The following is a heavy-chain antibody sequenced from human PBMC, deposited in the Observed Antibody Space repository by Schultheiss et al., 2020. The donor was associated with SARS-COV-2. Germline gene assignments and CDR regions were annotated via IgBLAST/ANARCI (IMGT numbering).Heavy chain of an antibody. V-gene: IGHV3-23*01. Sequence: GGSLRLSCAASGFTFSSYAMSWVRQAPGKGLEWVSAISGSGGGTYYADSVKGRFTVSRDNSKNTLYLQMNSLRAEDTAVYYCARDAGIAIDYWGQGTLVTVSS. D-gene: IGHD1-26*01. CDR1: GFTFSSYA. CDR3: ARDAGIAIDY. J-gene: IGHJ4*02. CDR2: ISGSGGGT.